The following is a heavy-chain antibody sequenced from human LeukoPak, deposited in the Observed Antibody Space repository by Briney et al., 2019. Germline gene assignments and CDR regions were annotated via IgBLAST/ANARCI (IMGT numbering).Heavy chain of an antibody. CDR2: ILYDGNTK. Sequence: GGSLRLSCAASGFSLSNYGMHWVRQAPGKGLEWVAAILYDGNTKHYADSVKGRFTISRDISKNTFYMQMNSLTAEDTAVYYCARDHRPEIQYYYMDVWGQGTTVAVS. CDR1: GFSLSNYG. V-gene: IGHV3-33*01. D-gene: IGHD1-14*01. J-gene: IGHJ6*03. CDR3: ARDHRPEIQYYYMDV.